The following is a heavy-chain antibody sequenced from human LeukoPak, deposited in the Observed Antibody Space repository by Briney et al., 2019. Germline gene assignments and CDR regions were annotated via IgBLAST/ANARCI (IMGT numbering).Heavy chain of an antibody. CDR1: RFTFSSYG. D-gene: IGHD4-23*01. V-gene: IGHV3-23*01. J-gene: IGHJ4*02. Sequence: GGSLRLSCAAFRFTFSSYGMSWVRQALGKGLEWVSAIGGSGGGTYYADSVKGRFTISRDNSKNTLYLQMNSLRADDTAVYYCAKDLLRWSFDYWGQGTLVTVSS. CDR3: AKDLLRWSFDY. CDR2: IGGSGGGT.